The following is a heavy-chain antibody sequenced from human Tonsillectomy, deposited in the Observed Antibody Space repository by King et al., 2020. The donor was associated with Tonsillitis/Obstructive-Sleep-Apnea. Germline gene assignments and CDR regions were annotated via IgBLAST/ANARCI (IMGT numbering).Heavy chain of an antibody. Sequence: VQLVESVGGLVQPGGSQRLSCSASGVTFSYYAMQWVRQAPGKGLELGSVISCIVGSTYYADSVKGRLTISRDNSKNTLYLQMSGLRAEDTAVYYCVQDLGYYDSSGASDYWGQGTLVTVSS. D-gene: IGHD3-22*01. CDR3: VQDLGYYDSSGASDY. J-gene: IGHJ4*02. CDR1: GVTFSYYA. V-gene: IGHV3-64D*06. CDR2: ISCIVGST.